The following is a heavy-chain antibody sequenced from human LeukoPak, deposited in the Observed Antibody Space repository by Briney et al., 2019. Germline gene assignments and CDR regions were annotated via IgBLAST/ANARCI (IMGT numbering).Heavy chain of an antibody. D-gene: IGHD3-22*01. CDR3: AKDFGYDSSGYAY. J-gene: IGHJ4*02. V-gene: IGHV3-23*01. CDR2: ISGSGGST. Sequence: GGSLRLSCAASGFTFSSYAMSWVRQAPGKGLEWVSAISGSGGSTYYADSVKGRFTISRDNSKNTLYLQMSSLRAEDTAVYYCAKDFGYDSSGYAYWGQGTLVTVSS. CDR1: GFTFSSYA.